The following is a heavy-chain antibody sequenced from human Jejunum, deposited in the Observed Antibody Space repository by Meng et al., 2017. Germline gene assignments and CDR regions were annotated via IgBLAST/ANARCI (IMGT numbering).Heavy chain of an antibody. J-gene: IGHJ4*02. Sequence: VQCVGSGGGLGKPWGSLGLSCAASGFTFSSSSMGWVRQAPGKGLEWVSTFTGTTTTTYYADSVKGRFTISRDNSKNSLYLQMNSLRAEDTAVYYCARLTSLWGQGTLVTVSS. CDR2: FTGTTTTT. V-gene: IGHV3-23*04. CDR3: ARLTSL. D-gene: IGHD3-16*01. CDR1: GFTFSSSS.